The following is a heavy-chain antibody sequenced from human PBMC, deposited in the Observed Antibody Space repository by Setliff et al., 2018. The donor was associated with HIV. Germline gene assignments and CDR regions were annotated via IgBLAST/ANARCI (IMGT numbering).Heavy chain of an antibody. J-gene: IGHJ3*02. CDR1: GGSFSGYY. Sequence: SETLSLTCAVYGGSFSGYYWSWVRQPPGKGLEWIGEIFHSGSTNYNPSLKSRATISLDKSKNQLSLKLTSVTAADTAVYYCAREATGSSAFDIWGQGTMVTVSS. V-gene: IGHV4-34*12. CDR2: IFHSGST. D-gene: IGHD3-10*01. CDR3: AREATGSSAFDI.